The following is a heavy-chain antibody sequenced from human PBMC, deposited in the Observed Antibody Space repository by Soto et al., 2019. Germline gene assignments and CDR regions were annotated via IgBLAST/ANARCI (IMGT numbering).Heavy chain of an antibody. CDR3: ARPFYGSGRYYYYMDV. CDR2: IIPILGIA. J-gene: IGHJ6*03. CDR1: GGTFSSYT. Sequence: SVKVSCKASGGTFSSYTISWVRLAPGQGLEWMGRIIPILGIANYAQKFQGRVTITADKSTSTAYMELSSLRSEDTAVYYWARPFYGSGRYYYYMDVWGKGTTVTVSS. V-gene: IGHV1-69*02. D-gene: IGHD3-10*01.